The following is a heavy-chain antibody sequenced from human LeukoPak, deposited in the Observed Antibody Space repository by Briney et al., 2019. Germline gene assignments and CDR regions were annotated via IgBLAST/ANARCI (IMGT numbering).Heavy chain of an antibody. CDR1: GLTFTTSG. CDR2: IGPTGTDR. CDR3: ATETNGRHYDY. D-gene: IGHD1-14*01. V-gene: IGHV3-21*06. Sequence: GGSLRLACTASGLTFTTSGFNWVRQAPGKGLEWVASIGPTGTDRYHADSSKGRFTISRDNANNFLYLQMNSLRAEDTAVYYCATETNGRHYDYWGQGTLLTVSS. J-gene: IGHJ4*02.